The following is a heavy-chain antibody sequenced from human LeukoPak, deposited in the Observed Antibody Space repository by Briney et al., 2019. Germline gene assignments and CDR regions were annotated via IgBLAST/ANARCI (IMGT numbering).Heavy chain of an antibody. CDR3: ARDRSPRRDDYNSPGGYYYALDV. Sequence: ASVKVSCKASGYTFTSYGISWVRQAPGQGLEWMGWISAYSGDTNYAQKFQGRATMTTDTSTSTAYMELRSLSSDDTAVYYCARDRSPRRDDYNSPGGYYYALDVWGQGTTVTVSS. D-gene: IGHD5-24*01. CDR1: GYTFTSYG. CDR2: ISAYSGDT. J-gene: IGHJ6*02. V-gene: IGHV1-18*01.